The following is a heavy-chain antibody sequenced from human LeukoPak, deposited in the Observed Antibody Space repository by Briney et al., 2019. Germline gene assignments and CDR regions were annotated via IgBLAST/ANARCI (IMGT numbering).Heavy chain of an antibody. CDR1: GYTFTSYG. Sequence: ASVKVSCKASGYTFTSYGISWVRQAPGQGLAGMGWNSDYNGNTNYAQKLQGRVTMTTDTSTSTAYMELRSLRSDDTAVYYCARGTGYGGNSAWGQGTLVTVSS. CDR2: NSDYNGNT. CDR3: ARGTGYGGNSA. D-gene: IGHD4-23*01. J-gene: IGHJ5*02. V-gene: IGHV1-18*01.